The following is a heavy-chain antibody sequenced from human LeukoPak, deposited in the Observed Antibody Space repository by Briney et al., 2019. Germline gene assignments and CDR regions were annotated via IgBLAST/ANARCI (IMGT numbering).Heavy chain of an antibody. CDR1: GYTFTSYD. CDR3: AREGGYYDSSGYQWVDY. J-gene: IGHJ4*02. CDR2: MSPNSGNT. D-gene: IGHD3-22*01. V-gene: IGHV1-8*01. Sequence: ASVKVSCKASGYTFTSYDINWVRQATGQGLEWVGWMSPNSGNTGYAQKFQGRVTMTRNTSISTAYMELSSLRSEDTAVYYCAREGGYYDSSGYQWVDYWGQGTLVTVSS.